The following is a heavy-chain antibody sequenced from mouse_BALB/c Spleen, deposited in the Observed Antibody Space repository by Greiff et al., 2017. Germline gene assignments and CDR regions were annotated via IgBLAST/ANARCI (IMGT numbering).Heavy chain of an antibody. J-gene: IGHJ3*01. CDR2: ISSGGSYT. D-gene: IGHD3-1*01. CDR3: ARDSSGWFAY. CDR1: GFTFSSHA. V-gene: IGHV5-9-4*01. Sequence: EVKVEESGGGLVKPGGSLKLSCAASGFTFSSHAMSWVRQSPEKRLEWVAEISSGGSYTYYPDTVTGRFTISSDNEKNTLYLEMSSLRSEDTAMYYCARDSSGWFAYWGQGTLVTVSS.